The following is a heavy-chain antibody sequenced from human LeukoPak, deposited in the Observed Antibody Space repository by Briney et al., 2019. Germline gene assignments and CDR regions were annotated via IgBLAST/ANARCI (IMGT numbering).Heavy chain of an antibody. CDR3: ARALRYFDS. CDR2: IYTSGST. V-gene: IGHV4-61*02. CDR1: GGSISSGSYY. D-gene: IGHD3-9*01. Sequence: SQTLSLTCTVSGGSISSGSYYWSWIRQPAGKGLEWIGRIYTSGSTNYNPSLKSRVTISVDTSKNQFSLKLSSVTAADTAVYYCARALRYFDSWGQGTLVTVSS. J-gene: IGHJ4*02.